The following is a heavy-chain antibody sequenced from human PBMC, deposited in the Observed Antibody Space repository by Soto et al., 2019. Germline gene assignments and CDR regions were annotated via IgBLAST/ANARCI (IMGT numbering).Heavy chain of an antibody. CDR1: GGSSSDYY. V-gene: IGHV4-59*01. J-gene: IGHJ4*02. Sequence: PSETLSVTCTVAGGSSSDYYWSWIRQPPGKGLEWIGHMSYSGSTDYNPSLTSRVTMSVDTLKNRLSLNLSSVTAADTAVYYCARARDYEMAFYWGQGTLVTVSS. CDR2: MSYSGST. D-gene: IGHD4-17*01. CDR3: ARARDYEMAFY.